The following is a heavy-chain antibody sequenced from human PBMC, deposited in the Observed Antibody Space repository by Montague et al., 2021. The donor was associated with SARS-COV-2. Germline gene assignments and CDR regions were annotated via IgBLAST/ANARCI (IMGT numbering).Heavy chain of an antibody. CDR3: ALDRVYFDWLFHSDNYYYGMDV. J-gene: IGHJ6*02. Sequence: TLSLTCTVSGGSISSGGYYWSWLRQHPGQGLEWFGYIYYSGXTXHXXXXKXRVTISVDTSKNQFSLKLSSVTAADTAVYSCALDRVYFDWLFHSDNYYYGMDVWGQGTTVTVSS. V-gene: IGHV4-31*03. CDR1: GGSISSGGYY. D-gene: IGHD3-9*01. CDR2: IYYSGXT.